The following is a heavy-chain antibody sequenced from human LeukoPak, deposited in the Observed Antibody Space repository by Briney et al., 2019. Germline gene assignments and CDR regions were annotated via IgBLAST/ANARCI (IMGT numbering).Heavy chain of an antibody. V-gene: IGHV1-69*05. Sequence: SVKVSCKASGGTFRSYAISWVRQAPGQGLEWMGGIIPIFGTANYAQKFQGRVTITTDESTSTAYMELSSLRSEDTAVYYCARVNVEYSYGPPYYYYYMDVWGKGTTVTVSS. J-gene: IGHJ6*03. CDR2: IIPIFGTA. CDR3: ARVNVEYSYGPPYYYYYMDV. D-gene: IGHD5-18*01. CDR1: GGTFRSYA.